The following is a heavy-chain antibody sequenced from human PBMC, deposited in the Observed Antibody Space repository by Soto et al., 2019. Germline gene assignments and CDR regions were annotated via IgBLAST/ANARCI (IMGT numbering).Heavy chain of an antibody. D-gene: IGHD3-16*01. CDR2: INPNSDVT. CDR3: VRVGLNRNYDFDF. J-gene: IGHJ4*02. V-gene: IGHV1-2*02. CDR1: GYTFNSYY. Sequence: QVQLVQSGAEVKKPGASVKVSCKASGYTFNSYYIHWVRQAPGQGLEWMGWINPNSDVTGYAQSFQGRVTMTRDMSMTTAYMDLARLRSDDTAVYYCVRVGLNRNYDFDFWGQGTLITVSS.